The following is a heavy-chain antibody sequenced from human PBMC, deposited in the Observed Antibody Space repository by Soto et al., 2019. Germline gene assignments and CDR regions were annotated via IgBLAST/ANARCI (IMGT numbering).Heavy chain of an antibody. CDR2: ISYDGSNK. V-gene: IGHV3-30-3*01. J-gene: IGHJ4*02. CDR1: GFTFSSYA. Sequence: GGSLRLSCAASGFTFSSYAMHWVRQAPGKGLEWVAVISYDGSNKYYVDSVKGRFTISRDNSKNTLYLQMNSLRAEDTAVYYCARGVDYYDSSVGTTTYYFDYWGQGTLVTVSS. CDR3: ARGVDYYDSSVGTTTYYFDY. D-gene: IGHD3-22*01.